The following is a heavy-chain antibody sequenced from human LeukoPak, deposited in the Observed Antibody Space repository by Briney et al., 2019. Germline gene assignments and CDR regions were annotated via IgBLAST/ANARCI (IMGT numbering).Heavy chain of an antibody. CDR2: MSSTSTTI. CDR1: GFIFGDYN. D-gene: IGHD6-13*01. CDR3: ARASLSSRTEYFQH. V-gene: IGHV3-48*01. Sequence: GGSLRLSCAASGFIFGDYNMNWVRQVPGKGLEWISYMSSTSTTIFYADSVKGRFTISRDNAKNSLYLQMNSLRAEDTAVYYCARASLSSRTEYFQHWGQGTLVTVSS. J-gene: IGHJ1*01.